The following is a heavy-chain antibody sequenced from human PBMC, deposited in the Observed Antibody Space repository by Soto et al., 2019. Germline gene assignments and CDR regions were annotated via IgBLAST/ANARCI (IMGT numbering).Heavy chain of an antibody. J-gene: IGHJ4*02. V-gene: IGHV4-39*01. CDR1: GGSISSSSYY. D-gene: IGHD3-10*01. Sequence: QLQLQESGPGLVKPSETLSLTCTVSGGSISSSSYYWGWLRQPPGKGLEWIGSIYYSGSTYYNPSLKRRVTISVDTSNTQFSLKLSSVTAADTAVYYCASQGVYGSGISSVIYFDYWGQGTLVTVSS. CDR3: ASQGVYGSGISSVIYFDY. CDR2: IYYSGST.